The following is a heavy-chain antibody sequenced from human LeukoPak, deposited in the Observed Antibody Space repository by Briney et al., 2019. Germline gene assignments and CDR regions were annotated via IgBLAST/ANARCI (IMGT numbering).Heavy chain of an antibody. CDR2: VYYSGST. CDR3: ARDIVGATMGES. Sequence: SGTLSLTCTVSGGSISSSSYYWGWIRQPPGKVLEWIGSVYYSGSTYYNPSLKSRVTISVDTSKNQFSLKLSSVTAADTAVYYCARDIVGATMGESWGQGTLVTVSS. J-gene: IGHJ4*02. V-gene: IGHV4-39*01. CDR1: GGSISSSSYY. D-gene: IGHD1-26*01.